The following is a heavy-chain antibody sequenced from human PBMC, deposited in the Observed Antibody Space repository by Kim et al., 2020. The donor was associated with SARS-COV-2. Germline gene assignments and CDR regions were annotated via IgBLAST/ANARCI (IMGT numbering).Heavy chain of an antibody. CDR3: ARDLQSIAVAASSLAFDI. Sequence: ASVKVSCKASGYTFTSYGISWVRQAPGQGLEWMGWISAYNGNTNYAQKLQGRVTMTTDTSTSTAYMELRSLRSDDTAVYYCARDLQSIAVAASSLAFDIWGQGTMVTVSS. D-gene: IGHD6-19*01. V-gene: IGHV1-18*01. J-gene: IGHJ3*02. CDR1: GYTFTSYG. CDR2: ISAYNGNT.